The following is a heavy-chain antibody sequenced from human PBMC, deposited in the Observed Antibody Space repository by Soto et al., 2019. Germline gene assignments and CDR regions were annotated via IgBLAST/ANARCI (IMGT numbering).Heavy chain of an antibody. J-gene: IGHJ2*01. CDR3: AKEPVGPDWYCDL. V-gene: IGHV3-23*01. CDR2: ISGSGIST. Sequence: DVQLLESGGGLVQPGGSLRLSCAASGFTFRSYAMSWVRQAPGKGLEWVSGISGSGISTHYADSVKGRFTVSRDNSKNTLYLQMNSLRAEDTDVYNCAKEPVGPDWYCDLWGRGTLVTVSS. CDR1: GFTFRSYA.